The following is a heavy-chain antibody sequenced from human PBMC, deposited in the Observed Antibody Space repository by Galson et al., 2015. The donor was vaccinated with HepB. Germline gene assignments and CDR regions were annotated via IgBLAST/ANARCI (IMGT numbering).Heavy chain of an antibody. CDR2: IYPSDSDA. Sequence: QSGAEVKKPGESLKISCKVSGYSFSNYWIGWVRQMPGKGLEWMRIIYPSDSDARYSPSFQGQVTMSADKSISTAYLQWGSLKASDTAMYYCARQGRGRSGYYTGGVGDYWGQGTLVTVSS. V-gene: IGHV5-51*01. CDR3: ARQGRGRSGYYTGGVGDY. J-gene: IGHJ4*02. D-gene: IGHD3-3*01. CDR1: GYSFSNYW.